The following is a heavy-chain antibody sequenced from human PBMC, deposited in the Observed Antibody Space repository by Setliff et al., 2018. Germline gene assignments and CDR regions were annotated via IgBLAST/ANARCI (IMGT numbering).Heavy chain of an antibody. Sequence: PSETLSLTCTVSGGSISGGTYYWTRIRQPAGKGLEWIGHWYTSGITNYNPSLKSQVTISVDTSKNQFSLKLSSVTAADTAVFFCARGQNSYHPGSWGPLYDHWGQGTQVTVSS. V-gene: IGHV4-61*09. CDR1: GGSISGGTYY. J-gene: IGHJ4*02. CDR3: ARGQNSYHPGSWGPLYDH. CDR2: WYTSGIT. D-gene: IGHD3-10*01.